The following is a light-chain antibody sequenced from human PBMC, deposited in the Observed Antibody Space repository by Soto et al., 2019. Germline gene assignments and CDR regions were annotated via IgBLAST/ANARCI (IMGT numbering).Light chain of an antibody. CDR3: QQYEGSPRT. J-gene: IGKJ1*01. CDR2: GAS. Sequence: EIVMTQSPATLSVSPGERATLSCRASQSVRSNLAWYQQKPGQAPRLLIYGASTRATGIPARFSGSGSGTEFTLTISRLEPEDFAVYYCQQYEGSPRTFGQGTKVEIK. V-gene: IGKV3D-15*01. CDR1: QSVRSN.